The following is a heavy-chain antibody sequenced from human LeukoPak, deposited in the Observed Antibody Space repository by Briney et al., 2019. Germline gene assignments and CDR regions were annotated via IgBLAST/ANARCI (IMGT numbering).Heavy chain of an antibody. V-gene: IGHV3-30-3*01. Sequence: GGSLRLSCAASGFTFGSYAMHWVRQAPGKGLEWVAVISYDGSNKYYADSVKGRFTISRDNSKNTLYLQMNSLRAEDTAVYYCARVTLYSSSPIDYWGQGTLVTVSS. CDR2: ISYDGSNK. CDR3: ARVTLYSSSPIDY. CDR1: GFTFGSYA. J-gene: IGHJ4*02. D-gene: IGHD6-13*01.